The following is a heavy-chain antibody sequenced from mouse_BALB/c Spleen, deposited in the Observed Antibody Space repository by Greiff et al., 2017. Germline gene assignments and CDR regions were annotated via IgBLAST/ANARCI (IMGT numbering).Heavy chain of an antibody. J-gene: IGHJ2*01. D-gene: IGHD1-1*02. CDR2: ISSGGGST. CDR3: ARELWSLYLDY. V-gene: IGHV5-17*02. CDR1: GFTFSSFG. Sequence: EVMLVESGGGLVQPGGSRKLSCAASGFTFSSFGMHWVRQAPEKGLEWVAYISSGGGSTYYPDTVKGRVTISRDNAKNTLYLQMSSRKSEDTAMYYCARELWSLYLDYWGQGTTVTVSS.